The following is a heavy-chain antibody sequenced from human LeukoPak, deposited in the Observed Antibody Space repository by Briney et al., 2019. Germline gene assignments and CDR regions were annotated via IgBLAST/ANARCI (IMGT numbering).Heavy chain of an antibody. Sequence: GRSLRLSCAASGFIFTNYGMHWVRKAPGKGLERVAVMSYVGSNKYYVDSVKGRFTISRDNSKNTLSLQMNSLRAEDTAVYYCAKHLVKNFYDNSGYLGAFDIWGRGTMV. J-gene: IGHJ3*02. CDR3: AKHLVKNFYDNSGYLGAFDI. D-gene: IGHD3-22*01. CDR2: MSYVGSNK. V-gene: IGHV3-30*18. CDR1: GFIFTNYG.